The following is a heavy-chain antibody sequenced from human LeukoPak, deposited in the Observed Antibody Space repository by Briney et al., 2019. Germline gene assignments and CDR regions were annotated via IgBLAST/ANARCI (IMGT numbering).Heavy chain of an antibody. Sequence: SETLSLTCTVSGGSISSGSYYWSWIRQPPGKGLEWIGEINHSGSTNYNPSLKSRVTISVDTSKNQFSLKLSSVTAADTAVYYCARGGKDIVVVVAATSWFDTWGQGTLVTVSS. CDR2: INHSGST. V-gene: IGHV4-39*07. CDR1: GGSISSGSYY. CDR3: ARGGKDIVVVVAATSWFDT. D-gene: IGHD2-15*01. J-gene: IGHJ5*02.